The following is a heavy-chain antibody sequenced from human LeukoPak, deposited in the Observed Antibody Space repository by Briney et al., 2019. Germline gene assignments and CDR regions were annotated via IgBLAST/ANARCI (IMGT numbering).Heavy chain of an antibody. Sequence: PSETLSLTCTVCGGYISSHYWRWLRQPPGKGLEWIGYTYCSGRTNYNPSLKSRVTISVHTSKNQFSLKLRSVTAAETAVYYCARTSGDHGPGCLDYWGQGTLVTVSS. CDR3: ARTSGDHGPGCLDY. D-gene: IGHD2-21*02. J-gene: IGHJ4*02. V-gene: IGHV4-59*11. CDR1: GGYISSHY. CDR2: TYCSGRT.